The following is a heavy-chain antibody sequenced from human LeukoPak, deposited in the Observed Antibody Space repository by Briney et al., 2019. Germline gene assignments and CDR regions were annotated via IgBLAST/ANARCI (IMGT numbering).Heavy chain of an antibody. CDR1: GGTFSSYA. CDR3: ARGPVTYYYDSSGYYCDY. J-gene: IGHJ4*02. V-gene: IGHV1-69*05. Sequence: SVKVSCKASGGTFSSYAISWVRQAPGQGLEWMGGIIPIFGTANYAQKFQGRITITTDESTSTAYMELSSLRSEDTAVYYCARGPVTYYYDSSGYYCDYWGQGTLVTVSS. D-gene: IGHD3-22*01. CDR2: IIPIFGTA.